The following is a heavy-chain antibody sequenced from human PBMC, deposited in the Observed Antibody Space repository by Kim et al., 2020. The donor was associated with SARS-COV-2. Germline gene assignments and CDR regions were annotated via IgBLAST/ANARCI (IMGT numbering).Heavy chain of an antibody. J-gene: IGHJ4*02. CDR2: IYYSGST. CDR3: ARVNTPTYGDYPDY. Sequence: SETLSLTCTVSGGSISSGGYYWSWIRQHPGKGLEWIGYIYYSGSTYYNPSLKSRVTISVDTSKNQFSLKLSSVTAADTAVYYCARVNTPTYGDYPDYWGQGTLVTVSS. V-gene: IGHV4-31*03. D-gene: IGHD4-17*01. CDR1: GGSISSGGYY.